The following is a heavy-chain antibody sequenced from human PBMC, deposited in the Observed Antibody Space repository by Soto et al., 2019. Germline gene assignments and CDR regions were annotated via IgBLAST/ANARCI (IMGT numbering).Heavy chain of an antibody. J-gene: IGHJ3*01. V-gene: IGHV1-69*13. CDR1: GGTFSSYA. CDR3: AREPGEEYYYDSSGFPV. D-gene: IGHD3-22*01. CDR2: IIPIFGTA. Sequence: SVKVSCKASGGTFSSYAISWVRQAPGQGLEWMGGIIPIFGTANYAQKFQGRVTITADESTSTAYMELSSLRSEDTAVYYCAREPGEEYYYDSSGFPVWGQGTMVTVSS.